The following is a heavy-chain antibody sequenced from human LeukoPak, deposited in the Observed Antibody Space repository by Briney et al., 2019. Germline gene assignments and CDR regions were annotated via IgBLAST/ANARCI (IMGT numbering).Heavy chain of an antibody. CDR3: ARDKPGWGAFDV. CDR1: GYRLSSFA. D-gene: IGHD1-14*01. Sequence: SLEVSCKASGYRLSSFAIIWVRQAPGQGLECLGWIATNNDHTHYALNVQGRVTMTTDTSTDTAYMELRNLRSDDTAVYFCARDKPGWGAFDVWGQGTVVTVSS. CDR2: IATNNDHT. J-gene: IGHJ3*01. V-gene: IGHV1-18*01.